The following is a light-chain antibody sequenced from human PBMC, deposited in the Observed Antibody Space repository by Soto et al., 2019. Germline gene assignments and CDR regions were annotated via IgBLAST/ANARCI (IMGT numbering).Light chain of an antibody. J-gene: IGKJ5*01. CDR3: LQDYNYPIT. V-gene: IGKV1-6*01. CDR1: QGIRND. CDR2: AAS. Sequence: AIQMTQSPSYLSASVGDRVTITXRASQGIRNDLGWYQQKPGKAPKLXIYAASSLQSGVPSRFSGSGSGTDFTLTISSLQPEDFATYYCLQDYNYPITFGQGTRLDIK.